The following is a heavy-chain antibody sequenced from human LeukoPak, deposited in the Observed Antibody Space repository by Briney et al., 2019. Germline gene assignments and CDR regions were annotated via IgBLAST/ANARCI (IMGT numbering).Heavy chain of an antibody. CDR1: GGSISSTNYY. Sequence: PSETLSLTCTVSGGSISSTNYYWGWIRQPPGKGLEWIGNIYYSGSTYYNPSLRSRVTMSVDTSKNQFSLKLSSVTAADTALYFCARIPTNAVPAAHNGFDIWGQGTMVTVSS. CDR3: ARIPTNAVPAAHNGFDI. V-gene: IGHV4-39*01. J-gene: IGHJ3*02. D-gene: IGHD2-2*01. CDR2: IYYSGST.